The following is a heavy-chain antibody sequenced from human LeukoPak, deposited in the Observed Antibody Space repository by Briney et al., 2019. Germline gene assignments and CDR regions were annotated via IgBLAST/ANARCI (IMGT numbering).Heavy chain of an antibody. CDR1: GFTLSRYS. Sequence: GGSLRLSCAASGFTLSRYSMNSVRQAPGKGLEWVSSISSSSSYIYYADSVKGRFTISRDNAKNSLYLQMNSLRAEDTAVYYYAREIHCTMVRGIIPFFFYRGQGTLVTVSS. CDR2: ISSSSSYI. CDR3: AREIHCTMVRGIIPFFFY. D-gene: IGHD3-10*01. J-gene: IGHJ4*02. V-gene: IGHV3-21*01.